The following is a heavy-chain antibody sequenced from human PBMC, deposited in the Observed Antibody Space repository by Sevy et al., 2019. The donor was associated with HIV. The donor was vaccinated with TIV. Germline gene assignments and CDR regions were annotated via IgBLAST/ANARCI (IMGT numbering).Heavy chain of an antibody. Sequence: GGSLRLSCAASGFSLETYWMNWVRQAPGKPLEWVANIKEDDTVKYYVDSVKGRFTIFRDNGRNLVYIVMNNLRVEDTALYYCVRAIQSEGSFWGQGTLVTVSS. CDR1: GFSLETYW. V-gene: IGHV3-7*04. J-gene: IGHJ4*02. CDR2: IKEDDTVK. CDR3: VRAIQSEGSF. D-gene: IGHD2-2*02.